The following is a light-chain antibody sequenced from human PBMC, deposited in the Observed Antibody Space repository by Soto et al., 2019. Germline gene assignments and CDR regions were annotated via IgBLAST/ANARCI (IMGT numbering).Light chain of an antibody. V-gene: IGKV3-20*01. Sequence: EVVLTQSPGTLSVSPGERVTLSCRASQTVKSNYLAWYQQKPGQPPRLLIYGASRRATDIPDRFSGSGSGTDFTLTITRLGPEDFAVYYCQQYGTSPTWTFGQGTKVDIK. CDR3: QQYGTSPTWT. CDR2: GAS. CDR1: QTVKSNY. J-gene: IGKJ1*01.